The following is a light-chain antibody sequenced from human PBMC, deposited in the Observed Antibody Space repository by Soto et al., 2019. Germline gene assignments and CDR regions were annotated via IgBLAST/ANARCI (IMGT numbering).Light chain of an antibody. J-gene: IGLJ2*01. CDR2: SNN. Sequence: QSVLTQPPSASGTPGQRVTISCSGSSSNIGSNTVNWYQQLPGTAPKLLIYSNNQRPSGVPDRFSGSKSGTSASLAISGFQSEDEADYYCAAWDDSLNGHVVFGGGTKVTVL. CDR1: SSNIGSNT. CDR3: AAWDDSLNGHVV. V-gene: IGLV1-44*01.